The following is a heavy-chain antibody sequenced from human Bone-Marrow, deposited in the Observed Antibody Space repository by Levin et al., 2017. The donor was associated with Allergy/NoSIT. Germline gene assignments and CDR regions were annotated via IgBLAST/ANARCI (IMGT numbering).Heavy chain of an antibody. CDR2: IYPGDSDT. Sequence: TGGSLRLSCKASGYSFTNYWIGWVRQMPGRGLEWMAIIYPGDSDTRYSLSFRGQVTISADTSVSTVYLQWRSLKASDTAIYYCVRHRDEFNKDLIDYWGQGTLVTASS. J-gene: IGHJ4*02. CDR3: VRHRDEFNKDLIDY. V-gene: IGHV5-51*01. D-gene: IGHD2-15*01. CDR1: GYSFTNYW.